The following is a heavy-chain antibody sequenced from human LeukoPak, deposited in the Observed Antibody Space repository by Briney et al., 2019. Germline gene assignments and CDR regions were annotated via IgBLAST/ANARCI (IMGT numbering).Heavy chain of an antibody. CDR2: TKSDGSGT. Sequence: GGSLRLSCAASGNYWMHWVRQAPGKGLEWVSRTKSDGSGTNYADSVKGRFAISRDNAQNTLYLQMNNLGVDDTAVYYCARALVTRLGAFDIWGQGTMVIVFS. CDR3: ARALVTRLGAFDI. V-gene: IGHV3-74*01. J-gene: IGHJ3*02. CDR1: GNYW. D-gene: IGHD1-26*01.